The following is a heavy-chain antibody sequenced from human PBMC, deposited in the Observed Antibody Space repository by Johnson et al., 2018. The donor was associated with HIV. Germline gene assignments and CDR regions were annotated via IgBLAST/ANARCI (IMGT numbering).Heavy chain of an antibody. D-gene: IGHD2-8*01. J-gene: IGHJ3*02. CDR3: ARDGNAGYCTNGVCYNDAFDI. CDR2: IKQDGSEK. Sequence: VQLVESGGGLVQPGRSLRLSCAASGFTFDDYAMHWVRQAPGKGLEWVANIKQDGSEKYYVDSVKGRFTISRDNAKNSLYLQMNSLRAEDTAVYYCARDGNAGYCTNGVCYNDAFDIWGQGIMVTVSS. CDR1: GFTFDDYA. V-gene: IGHV3-7*01.